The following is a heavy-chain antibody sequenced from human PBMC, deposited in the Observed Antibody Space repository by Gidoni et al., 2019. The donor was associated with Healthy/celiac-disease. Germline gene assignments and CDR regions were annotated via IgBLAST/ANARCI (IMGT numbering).Heavy chain of an antibody. CDR3: STKTYYYGSESYLFDY. V-gene: IGHV1-24*01. CDR2: FDPEDGET. J-gene: IGHJ4*02. CDR1: GYTPTESS. D-gene: IGHD3-10*01. Sequence: QVQLVQSGAEVKKPGASVKVSCKDSGYTPTESSMYWVRQAPGKGLEWMGGFDPEDGETIYAQKYQGSVTMTEDTSTDTAYMELSSLRSEDTAVYYCSTKTYYYGSESYLFDYWGQGTLVTVSS.